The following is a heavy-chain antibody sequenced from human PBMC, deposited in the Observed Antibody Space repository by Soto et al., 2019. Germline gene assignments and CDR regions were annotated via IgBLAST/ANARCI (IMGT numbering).Heavy chain of an antibody. D-gene: IGHD3-9*01. CDR2: IIPIFGTA. CDR1: GGTFSSYA. CDR3: ARWLRPQYDNHYYYGMDV. J-gene: IGHJ6*02. V-gene: IGHV1-69*13. Sequence: ASVKVSCKASGGTFSSYAISWVRQAPGQGLEWMGGIIPIFGTANYAQKFQGRVTITADESTSTAYMELSSLRSEDTAVYYCARWLRPQYDNHYYYGMDVWGQGTTVTVSS.